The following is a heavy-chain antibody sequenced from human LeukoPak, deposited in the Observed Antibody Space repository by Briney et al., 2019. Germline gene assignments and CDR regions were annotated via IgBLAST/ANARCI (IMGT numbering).Heavy chain of an antibody. Sequence: GGSLRLSCAASEFPVSSNYMTWVRQAPGKGLEWLSGISPRGGGTYYADSVKGRFTISRDNSKSTLYLQMNSLRAEDTAVYYCAKEGSSSGWYWVWFDPWGQGTLVTVSS. CDR2: ISPRGGGT. D-gene: IGHD6-19*01. V-gene: IGHV3-53*05. CDR3: AKEGSSSGWYWVWFDP. CDR1: EFPVSSNY. J-gene: IGHJ5*02.